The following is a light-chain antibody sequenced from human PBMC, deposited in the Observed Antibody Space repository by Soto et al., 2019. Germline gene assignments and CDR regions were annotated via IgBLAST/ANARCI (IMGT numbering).Light chain of an antibody. CDR2: PAS. CDR3: QQLNSYLTWT. CDR1: QGISSY. J-gene: IGKJ1*01. V-gene: IGKV1-9*01. Sequence: DIQLTQSPSFLSASVGDRVTITCRASQGISSYLAWYQQKPGKAPKLLIYPASTLQSGVPSRFSGSGSGTEFTLTISSLQPEDFATYYCQQLNSYLTWTFGQGTKVDIK.